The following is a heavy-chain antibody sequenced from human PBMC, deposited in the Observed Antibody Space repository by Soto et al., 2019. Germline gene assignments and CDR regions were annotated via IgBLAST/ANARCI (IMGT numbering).Heavy chain of an antibody. CDR3: ASFYDSSGYSVY. J-gene: IGHJ4*02. V-gene: IGHV4-31*03. Sequence: LSLTCTVSVGSISSGGYYWIWIRQHPGKVLEWIGYIYYSGSTYYNPSLKSRVTISVDTSKNQFSLKLSSVTAADTAVYYCASFYDSSGYSVYWGQGTLVTVSS. CDR2: IYYSGST. D-gene: IGHD3-22*01. CDR1: VGSISSGGYY.